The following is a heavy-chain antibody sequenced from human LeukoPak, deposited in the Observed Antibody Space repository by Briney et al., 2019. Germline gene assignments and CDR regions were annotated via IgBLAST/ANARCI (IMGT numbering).Heavy chain of an antibody. J-gene: IGHJ4*02. CDR1: GFTFSSHG. CDR3: AKSGAQYCTGGNCYFDC. V-gene: IGHV3-30*18. D-gene: IGHD2-8*02. Sequence: GGSLRLSCATSGFTFSSHGFYWVRQAPGKGLEWVAIISYEGSTQYYADSVNGRFTISRDNSKNTLYLQMNSLSAEDTAIYYCAKSGAQYCTGGNCYFDCWGQGTLVTVSS. CDR2: ISYEGSTQ.